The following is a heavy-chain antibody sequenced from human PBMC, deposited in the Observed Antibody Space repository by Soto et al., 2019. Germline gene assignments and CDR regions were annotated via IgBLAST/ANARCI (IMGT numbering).Heavy chain of an antibody. J-gene: IGHJ6*02. CDR1: GFTFSSYG. Sequence: AGGSLRLSCAASGFTFSSYGMHWVRQAPGKGLEWVAVIWYDGSNKYYADSVKGRFTISRDNSKNTLYLQMNSLRAEDTAVYYCAADTAMVTDYYYGMDVWGQGTTLTVSS. CDR3: AADTAMVTDYYYGMDV. V-gene: IGHV3-33*01. CDR2: IWYDGSNK. D-gene: IGHD5-18*01.